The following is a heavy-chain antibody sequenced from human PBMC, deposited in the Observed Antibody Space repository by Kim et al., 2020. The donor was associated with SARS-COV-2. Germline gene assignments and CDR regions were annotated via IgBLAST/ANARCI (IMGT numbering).Heavy chain of an antibody. J-gene: IGHJ4*02. CDR3: ARGAGGDSGGAFDY. V-gene: IGHV3-33*01. CDR2: IWYDGSNK. Sequence: LSLTCAASGFTFSSYGMHWVRQAPGKGLEWVAVIWYDGSNKYYADSVKGRFTISRDNSKNTLYLQMNSLRAEDTAVYYCARGAGGDSGGAFDYWGQGTLVTVSS. CDR1: GFTFSSYG. D-gene: IGHD4-17*01.